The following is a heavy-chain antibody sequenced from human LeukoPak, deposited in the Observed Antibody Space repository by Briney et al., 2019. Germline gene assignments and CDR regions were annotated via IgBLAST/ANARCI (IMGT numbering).Heavy chain of an antibody. V-gene: IGHV1-69*01. CDR3: ARSPYYDFWSGYSYYYYYMDV. J-gene: IGHJ6*03. Sequence: GASVKVSCKASGGTFSSYAISWVRQAPGQGLEWMGGIIPIFGTANYAQKFQGRVTITADESTSTAYMELSSLRSEDTAVYYCARSPYYDFWSGYSYYYYYMDVWGKGTTVPVSS. CDR1: GGTFSSYA. CDR2: IIPIFGTA. D-gene: IGHD3-3*01.